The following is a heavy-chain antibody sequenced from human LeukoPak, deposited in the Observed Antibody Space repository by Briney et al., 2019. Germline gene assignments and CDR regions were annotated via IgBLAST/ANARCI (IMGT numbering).Heavy chain of an antibody. CDR3: AKEYCGGGRCNDDFFDY. CDR2: ISYDEKTQ. V-gene: IGHV3-30*18. Sequence: PGGSLRLSCAASGFTFSSYDMHWVRQAPGKGLEWVSVISYDEKTQYYADSVKGRFTISRDNSKNTLYLQMNSLRAEDTAVYYCAKEYCGGGRCNDDFFDYWGQGTLATVSS. J-gene: IGHJ4*02. CDR1: GFTFSSYD. D-gene: IGHD2-15*01.